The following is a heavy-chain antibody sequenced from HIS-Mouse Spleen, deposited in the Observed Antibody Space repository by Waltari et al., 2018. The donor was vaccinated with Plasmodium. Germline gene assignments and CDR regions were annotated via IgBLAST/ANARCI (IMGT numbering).Heavy chain of an antibody. CDR1: GGSFSGYY. V-gene: IGHV4-34*01. D-gene: IGHD3-9*01. Sequence: QVQLQQWGAGLLKPSETLSLTCAVYGGSFSGYYWSWTRQPPGKGLEWIGEINHSGSTNYNPSLKSRVTISVDTSKNQFSLKLSSVTAADTAVYYCARIHFNSDYFDYWGQGTLVTVSS. CDR2: INHSGST. CDR3: ARIHFNSDYFDY. J-gene: IGHJ4*02.